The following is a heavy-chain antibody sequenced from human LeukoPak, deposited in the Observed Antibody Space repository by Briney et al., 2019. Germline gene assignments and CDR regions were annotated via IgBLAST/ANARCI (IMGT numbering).Heavy chain of an antibody. Sequence: GGSLRLSCAASGFTFSNYAMHWVRQAPGKGLEFVSAISTDGGSTDYASSVKGRFTISRDNSKNTLYLQMKSLRAEDTAVYYCARGYSSSWYGGADNYFDFWGQGTLVTASS. J-gene: IGHJ4*02. V-gene: IGHV3-64*01. D-gene: IGHD6-13*01. CDR1: GFTFSNYA. CDR3: ARGYSSSWYGGADNYFDF. CDR2: ISTDGGST.